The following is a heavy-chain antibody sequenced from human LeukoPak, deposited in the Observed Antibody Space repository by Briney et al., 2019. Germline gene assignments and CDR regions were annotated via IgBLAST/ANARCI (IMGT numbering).Heavy chain of an antibody. V-gene: IGHV4-4*07. D-gene: IGHD3-3*01. CDR3: ARDASRDDFWSDYFDY. CDR2: IYTTGST. Sequence: SETLSLTCTVSGGSISAYYWSWIRQPAGKGLEWIGRIYTTGSTNYNPSLKSRATMSVDTSKNQFSLKLSSVTAADTALYYCARDASRDDFWSDYFDYWGQGTLVTVSS. J-gene: IGHJ4*02. CDR1: GGSISAYY.